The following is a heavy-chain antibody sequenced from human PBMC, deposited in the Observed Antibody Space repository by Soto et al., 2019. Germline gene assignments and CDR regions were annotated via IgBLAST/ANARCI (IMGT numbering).Heavy chain of an antibody. D-gene: IGHD6-13*01. V-gene: IGHV1-8*02. CDR2: MNPGSGKT. Sequence: ASVKVSCKASGYTFINFDISWVRQAAGQGLEWLGWMNPGSGKTGYASKFQGRVAMTRDASTGTSHLELSSLTSDDTAVYYCARMASAGTLNWFDPWGQGTLVTSPQ. CDR3: ARMASAGTLNWFDP. J-gene: IGHJ5*02. CDR1: GYTFINFD.